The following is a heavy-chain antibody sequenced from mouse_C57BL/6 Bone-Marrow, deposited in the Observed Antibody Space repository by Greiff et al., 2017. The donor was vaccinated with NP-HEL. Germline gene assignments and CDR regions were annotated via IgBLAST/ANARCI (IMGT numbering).Heavy chain of an antibody. CDR1: GYAFTNYL. D-gene: IGHD1-1*01. V-gene: IGHV1-54*01. CDR2: INPGSGGT. J-gene: IGHJ4*01. CDR3: ARESSYDAMDY. Sequence: QVQLQQSGAELVRPGASVKVSCKASGYAFTNYLIDWVKQRPGQGLEWIGVINPGSGGTNYNEKFKGKATLTVDISSSTAYMQLSSLTSEDSAVYVCARESSYDAMDYWGQGTAVTVSS.